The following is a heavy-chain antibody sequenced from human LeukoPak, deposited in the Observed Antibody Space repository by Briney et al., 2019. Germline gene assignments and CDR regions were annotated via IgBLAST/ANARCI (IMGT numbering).Heavy chain of an antibody. D-gene: IGHD5-18*01. J-gene: IGHJ4*02. V-gene: IGHV4-59*01. CDR2: IYYSGST. CDR3: AREVGVDTAMVTYYFDY. Sequence: PSEILSLTCTVSGGSISSYYWSWIRQPPGKGLEWIGYIYYSGSTNYNPSLKSRVTISVDTSKNQFSLKLSSVTAADTAVYYCAREVGVDTAMVTYYFDYWGQGTLVTVSS. CDR1: GGSISSYY.